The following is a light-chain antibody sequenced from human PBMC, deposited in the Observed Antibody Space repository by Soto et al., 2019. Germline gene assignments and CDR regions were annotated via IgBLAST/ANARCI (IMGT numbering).Light chain of an antibody. J-gene: IGKJ1*01. CDR3: MQGTHWPPT. CDR1: KSLVYSDGNTY. CDR2: KVS. Sequence: DVVMTQSPLSLPFTLGRPASITCRSSKSLVYSDGNTYLNWFQQRLGQSPRSLIYKVSNRDSAVPDRFSGSGSGTDFTLKISRVEAEDVGVYYCMQGTHWPPTFGQGTKVEMK. V-gene: IGKV2-30*01.